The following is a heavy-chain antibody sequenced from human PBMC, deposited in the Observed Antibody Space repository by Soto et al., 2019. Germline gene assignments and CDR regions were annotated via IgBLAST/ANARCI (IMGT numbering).Heavy chain of an antibody. CDR3: ARFAGWFGHYGMAV. Sequence: QVQLVQSGAEVKKPGASVKVSCKASGYTFTSYGISWVRQAPGQGLEWMGWISAYNGNTNHAQKLQGLVTMTTDTSTSTAYIELRSLRSDDTAVYYCARFAGWFGHYGMAVWGQGTTVTLSS. CDR2: ISAYNGNT. CDR1: GYTFTSYG. V-gene: IGHV1-18*01. D-gene: IGHD3-10*01. J-gene: IGHJ6*02.